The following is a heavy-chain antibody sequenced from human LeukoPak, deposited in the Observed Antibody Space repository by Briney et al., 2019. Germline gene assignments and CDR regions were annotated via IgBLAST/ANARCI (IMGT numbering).Heavy chain of an antibody. V-gene: IGHV3-20*04. D-gene: IGHD2-15*01. CDR3: ARGSVVVAATGFDY. CDR1: GFTFDDYG. Sequence: GGSLRLSCAASGFTFDDYGMSWVRQAPGKGLEWVSGINWNGGSTGYADSVKGRFTISRDNAKNSLYLQMNSLRAEDMALYYCARGSVVVAATGFDYWGQGTLVTVSS. CDR2: INWNGGST. J-gene: IGHJ4*02.